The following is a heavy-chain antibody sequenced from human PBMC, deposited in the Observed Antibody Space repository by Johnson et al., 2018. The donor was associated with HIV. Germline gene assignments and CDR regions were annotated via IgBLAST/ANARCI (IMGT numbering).Heavy chain of an antibody. CDR2: IKSKTDGGTT. CDR1: GCTFSNAW. V-gene: IGHV3-15*01. D-gene: IGHD1-26*01. CDR3: ARETDIAPYSGSYPTQAFDI. J-gene: IGHJ3*02. Sequence: EVQLVESGGGVVQPGRSLRLSCAASGCTFSNAWMSWVRQAPGKGLEWVGRIKSKTDGGTTYYADSVKGLFTISRDNSKNTLYLQMNSLRAEDTAVYYCARETDIAPYSGSYPTQAFDIWGQGTMVTVSS.